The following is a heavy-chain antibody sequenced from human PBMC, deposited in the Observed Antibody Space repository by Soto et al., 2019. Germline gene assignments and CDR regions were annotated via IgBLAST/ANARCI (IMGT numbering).Heavy chain of an antibody. Sequence: QVQLLQSGAEVKKPGSSVKVSCKASGGTVSSYAISWVRQGPGQGLEWMGGIIPIFGTATYAQKLQGRVTITADESTSTADRELSSLRSEDTAVYYCAREGMATITGYWGQGTLVTVSS. V-gene: IGHV1-69*01. CDR1: GGTVSSYA. J-gene: IGHJ4*02. CDR2: IIPIFGTA. D-gene: IGHD5-12*01. CDR3: AREGMATITGY.